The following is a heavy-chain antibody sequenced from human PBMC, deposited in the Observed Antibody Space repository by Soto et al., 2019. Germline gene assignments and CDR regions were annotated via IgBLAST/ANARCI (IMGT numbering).Heavy chain of an antibody. CDR2: ISNDGSTK. V-gene: IGHV3-30*18. CDR1: GFSFSSFG. Sequence: PGGSLRLSCAASGFSFSSFGTHWVRQAPGKGLEWVAVISNDGSTKYYAESVKGRFTISRDNSKSALYLQMDSLRAEDTAVFYCAKDGSRIAAAADFWGQGTLVTVSS. D-gene: IGHD6-13*01. CDR3: AKDGSRIAAAADF. J-gene: IGHJ4*02.